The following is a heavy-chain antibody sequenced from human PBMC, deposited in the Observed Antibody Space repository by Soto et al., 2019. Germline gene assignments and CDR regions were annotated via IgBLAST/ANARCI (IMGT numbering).Heavy chain of an antibody. J-gene: IGHJ4*02. V-gene: IGHV4-59*01. CDR1: GGSISSYC. D-gene: IGHD2-15*01. CDR3: ARVLGYCSGGSCHRFLDY. CDR2: FYYSGST. Sequence: PSETLSLTCTVSGGSISSYCWSWIRQPPGKGLEWIGYFYYSGSTNYNPSLKSRVTISVDTSKNQFSLKLSSVTAADTAVYYCARVLGYCSGGSCHRFLDYWGQGTLVTVSS.